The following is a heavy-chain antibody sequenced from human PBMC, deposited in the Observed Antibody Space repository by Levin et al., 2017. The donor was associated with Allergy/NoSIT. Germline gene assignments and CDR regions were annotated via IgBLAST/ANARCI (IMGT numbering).Heavy chain of an antibody. CDR1: GGSISSGGYY. V-gene: IGHV4-31*03. D-gene: IGHD3-10*01. CDR3: ARGTDPWFGELSWWFDP. CDR2: IYYSGST. J-gene: IGHJ5*02. Sequence: NTSETLSLTCTVSGGSISSGGYYWSWIRQHPGKGLEWIGYIYYSGSTYYNPSLKSRVTISVDTSKNQFSLKLSSVTAADTAVYYCARGTDPWFGELSWWFDPWGQGTLVTVSS.